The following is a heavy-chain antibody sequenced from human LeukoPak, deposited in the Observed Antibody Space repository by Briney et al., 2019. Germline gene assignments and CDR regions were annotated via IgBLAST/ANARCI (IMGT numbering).Heavy chain of an antibody. CDR1: GGSFSGYY. CDR2: INHSGST. J-gene: IGHJ4*02. V-gene: IGHV4-34*01. D-gene: IGHD6-13*01. Sequence: SETLSLTCAVYGGSFSGYYWSWIRQPPGKGLEWIGEINHSGSTNYNPSLKSRVTISVDTSKNQFSLKLSSVTAADTAVYYCARASGYSSSRLIYWGQGTLVTVSS. CDR3: ARASGYSSSRLIY.